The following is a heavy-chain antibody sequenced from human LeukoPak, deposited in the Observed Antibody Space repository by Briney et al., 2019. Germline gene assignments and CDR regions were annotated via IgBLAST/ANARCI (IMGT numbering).Heavy chain of an antibody. D-gene: IGHD4-17*01. J-gene: IGHJ4*02. CDR1: GFSFSNYG. CDR2: IWYDGTNK. Sequence: GXSLRLSCAASGFSFSNYGMHWVRQAPGKGLEWVAVIWYDGTNKYYIDSVRGRFTISRDNSRNTLYLQMNSLRAEDTAVYYCAKDNRYGDYGPDYWGQGTLVTVSS. CDR3: AKDNRYGDYGPDY. V-gene: IGHV3-33*06.